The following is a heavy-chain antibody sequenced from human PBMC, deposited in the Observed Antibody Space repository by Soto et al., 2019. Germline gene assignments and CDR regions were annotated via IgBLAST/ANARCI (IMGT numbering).Heavy chain of an antibody. CDR2: IIPIFGTA. CDR1: GGTYSSYA. D-gene: IGHD2-8*01. J-gene: IGHJ5*01. CDR3: ASSSIVLMVYARFYS. V-gene: IGHV1-69*13. Sequence: AAVKASCKAPGGTYSSYAISWVRQAPGQGLEWMGGIIPIFGTANYAQKFQGRVTITADESTSTAYMELSSLRSEDTAVYYCASSSIVLMVYARFYSWGQRSLVT.